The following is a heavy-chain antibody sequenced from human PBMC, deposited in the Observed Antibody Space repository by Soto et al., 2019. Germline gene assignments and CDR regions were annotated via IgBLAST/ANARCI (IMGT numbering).Heavy chain of an antibody. CDR2: INHSGDT. Sequence: SETLSLTCALYGGSFSNYYWSWIRQPPGKGLEWIGEINHSGDTKYNPSLKSRVTISVDTSKNQISLRLNSVSAADSAVYYCAGREYSSSSFYYYYYAMDVWGQGTTVTVYS. CDR3: AGREYSSSSFYYYYYAMDV. CDR1: GGSFSNYY. J-gene: IGHJ6*02. V-gene: IGHV4-34*01. D-gene: IGHD6-6*01.